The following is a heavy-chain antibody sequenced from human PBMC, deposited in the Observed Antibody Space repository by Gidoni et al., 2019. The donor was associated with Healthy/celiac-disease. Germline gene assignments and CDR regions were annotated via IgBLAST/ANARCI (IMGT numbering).Heavy chain of an antibody. J-gene: IGHJ4*02. CDR1: GFTFSSYW. D-gene: IGHD3-22*01. CDR3: ARENYYDSSGYFPYYFDY. Sequence: EVQLVESGGGLVQPGGSLRLSCAASGFTFSSYWRSGVRQAPGKGLEWVANIKQDGSDKYYVDSVKGRFTISRDNAKNALYLQMNCLRAEDTAVYYCARENYYDSSGYFPYYFDYWGQGTLVTVSS. V-gene: IGHV3-7*01. CDR2: IKQDGSDK.